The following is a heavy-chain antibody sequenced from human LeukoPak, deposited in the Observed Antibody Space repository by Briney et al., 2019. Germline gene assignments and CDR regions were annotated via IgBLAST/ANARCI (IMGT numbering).Heavy chain of an antibody. Sequence: SETLSLTCTVSGVSISSYYWSWIRQPPGKGLEWIGYIYYSGSTNYNPSLKSRVTISVDTSKNQFSLKLSSVTAADTAVYYCAREQLWFGELLSTFIDYWGQGTLVTVSS. V-gene: IGHV4-59*01. CDR2: IYYSGST. D-gene: IGHD3-10*01. CDR1: GVSISSYY. CDR3: AREQLWFGELLSTFIDY. J-gene: IGHJ4*02.